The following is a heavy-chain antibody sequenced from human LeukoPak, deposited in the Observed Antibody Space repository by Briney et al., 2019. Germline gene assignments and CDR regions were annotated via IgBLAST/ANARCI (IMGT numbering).Heavy chain of an antibody. Sequence: PGGSLRLSCAASGFTFSSYSMNWVRQAPGKGLEWVSSISSSSSYIYYADSVKGRFTISRDNAKNSLYLQMNSLRAEDTAVYYCARDGGSYVTDAFDIWGQGTMVTVSS. CDR1: GFTFSSYS. J-gene: IGHJ3*02. V-gene: IGHV3-21*01. CDR3: ARDGGSYVTDAFDI. D-gene: IGHD1-26*01. CDR2: ISSSSSYI.